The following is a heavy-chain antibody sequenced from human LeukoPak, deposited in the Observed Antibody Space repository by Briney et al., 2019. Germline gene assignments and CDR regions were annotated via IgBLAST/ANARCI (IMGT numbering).Heavy chain of an antibody. CDR3: AAVYYDSSGYDY. V-gene: IGHV1-69*04. D-gene: IGHD3-22*01. Sequence: GASVKVSCKASGGTFSSYAISWVRQAPGQGLEWMGRIIPILGIANYAQKFQGRVTITADKSTSTAYMELSSLRSEDTAVYYCAAVYYDSSGYDYWGQGTLVTVSS. CDR1: GGTFSSYA. J-gene: IGHJ4*02. CDR2: IIPILGIA.